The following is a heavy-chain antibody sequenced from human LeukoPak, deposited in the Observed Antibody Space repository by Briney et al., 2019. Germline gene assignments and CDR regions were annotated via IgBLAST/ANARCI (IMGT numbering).Heavy chain of an antibody. D-gene: IGHD5-12*01. Sequence: SGGSLRLSCAASGFTFSDYYMSWIRQAPGKGLEWVSYISSTGSATYYADSVKGRFTISRDNAQNSMYLQMNSLRAEDTAVYYCSRPPISGSDYWGQGILVTVSS. CDR2: ISSTGSAT. CDR3: SRPPISGSDY. CDR1: GFTFSDYY. V-gene: IGHV3-11*04. J-gene: IGHJ4*02.